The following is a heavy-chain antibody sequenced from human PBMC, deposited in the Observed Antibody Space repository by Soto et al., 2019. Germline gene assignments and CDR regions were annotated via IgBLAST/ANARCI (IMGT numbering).Heavy chain of an antibody. CDR3: AREANYYDNSGYYWDGMDV. CDR2: IYYSGST. Sequence: PSETLSLTCTVSGGSISSGGYYWSWIRQHPGKGLEWIGYIYYSGSTYYNPSLKSRVTISVDTSKNQFSLKLSSVTAADTAVYYCAREANYYDNSGYYWDGMDVWGQGTTVTVSS. CDR1: GGSISSGGYY. J-gene: IGHJ6*02. D-gene: IGHD3-22*01. V-gene: IGHV4-31*03.